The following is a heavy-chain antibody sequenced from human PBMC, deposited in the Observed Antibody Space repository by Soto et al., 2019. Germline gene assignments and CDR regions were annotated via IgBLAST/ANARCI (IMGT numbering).Heavy chain of an antibody. J-gene: IGHJ6*02. CDR3: ARDRQYFHFWSGHQNDGPSGLDL. CDR2: INHSGVT. D-gene: IGHD3-3*02. Sequence: QVQLQQWGAGLLKPSETLSLTCAVYGGSFSGYYWTWIRQAPGKGVEWIGEINHSGVTNYSSSLNILLTPSVDTSNHQSSIILYSLTAAATAVYFCARDRQYFHFWSGHQNDGPSGLDLWGQGTTVTVSS. V-gene: IGHV4-34*02. CDR1: GGSFSGYY.